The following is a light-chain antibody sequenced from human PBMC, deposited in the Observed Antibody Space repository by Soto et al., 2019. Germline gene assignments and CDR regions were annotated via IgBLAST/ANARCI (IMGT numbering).Light chain of an antibody. CDR1: SSNIGADYD. V-gene: IGLV1-40*01. CDR2: GNN. CDR3: QTYDISLSGTI. Sequence: QSVLTQPPSVSGAPGQRVTISCTGSSSNIGADYDVHWYQQIPGTAPKLLIYGNNNRPSGVPDRFSASKSGTSASLATTGLQAEDEADYYCQTYDISLSGTIFGTGTKLTVL. J-gene: IGLJ1*01.